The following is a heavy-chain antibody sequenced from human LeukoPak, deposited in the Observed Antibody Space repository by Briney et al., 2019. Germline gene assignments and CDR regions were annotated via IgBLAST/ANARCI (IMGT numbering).Heavy chain of an antibody. CDR2: ISNSGSST. CDR1: GFTFSTYA. CDR3: AKAAAGSYYFDY. J-gene: IGHJ4*02. D-gene: IGHD6-13*01. Sequence: QTGGSLRLSCAASGFTFSTYAMSWVRQAPGKGLEWVSAISNSGSSTYYADSVRGRFTISRDNSKNTLYLQMNSLRAEDTAVYYCAKAAAGSYYFDYWGQGTLVTVSS. V-gene: IGHV3-23*01.